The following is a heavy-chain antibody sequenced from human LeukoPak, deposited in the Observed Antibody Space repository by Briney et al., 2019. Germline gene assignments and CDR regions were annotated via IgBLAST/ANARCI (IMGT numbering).Heavy chain of an antibody. CDR2: IIWNSGSI. CDR3: AKDNRRHYTSGPNPDSLH. CDR1: GFIFNNYA. Sequence: GGSLGLSCAGSGFIFNNYAMHWVRQPPGKGLEWVSGIIWNSGSIDYADSVKGRFTISGDNAKNSLYLQMNSLRVEDTAFYYCAKDNRRHYTSGPNPDSLHWGQGALVTVYS. J-gene: IGHJ4*02. V-gene: IGHV3-9*01. D-gene: IGHD6-19*01.